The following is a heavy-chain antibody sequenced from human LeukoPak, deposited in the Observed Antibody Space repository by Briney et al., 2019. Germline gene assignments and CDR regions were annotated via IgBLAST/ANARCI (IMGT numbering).Heavy chain of an antibody. CDR2: IYYSGST. CDR1: GGSISSGGYY. CDR3: ARAPRDQLLPEYYFDY. J-gene: IGHJ4*02. D-gene: IGHD2-2*01. V-gene: IGHV4-31*03. Sequence: SQTLSLTCTVSGGSISSGGYYWSWIRQHPGKGLVWIGYIYYSGSTYYNPSLKSRVTISVDPSKNQFSLKLSSVTAADTAVYYCARAPRDQLLPEYYFDYWGQGTLVTVSS.